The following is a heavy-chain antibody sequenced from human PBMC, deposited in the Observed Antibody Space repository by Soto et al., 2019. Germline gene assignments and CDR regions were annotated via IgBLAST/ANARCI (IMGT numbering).Heavy chain of an antibody. D-gene: IGHD5-18*01. V-gene: IGHV1-69*02. CDR3: ATVGYMYTSFDY. CDR2: IIPILGIA. J-gene: IGHJ4*02. Sequence: QVHLVQSGAEVKKPGSSVKVSCKASGGTFSSNTMSWVRQAPGQGLEWMGRIIPILGIANYAQKFQDRITMTTDKSTSTAYMELSSLRSEDTAVYYCATVGYMYTSFDYWGQGTLVIVSS. CDR1: GGTFSSNT.